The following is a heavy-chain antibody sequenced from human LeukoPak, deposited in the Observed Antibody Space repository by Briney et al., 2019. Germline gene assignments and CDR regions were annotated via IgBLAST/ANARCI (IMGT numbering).Heavy chain of an antibody. V-gene: IGHV3-48*03. D-gene: IGHD2-21*02. CDR3: VKDVRMTAIRGFDC. J-gene: IGHJ4*02. Sequence: GGSLRLSCAASGFTFSTYEMNWVRQAPGKGLEGVSYISSRGTTIYYADSVKGRFTISRDNAKNSLYLQMNSLRAEDTAVYHCVKDVRMTAIRGFDCWGQGTLVTVSS. CDR2: ISSRGTTI. CDR1: GFTFSTYE.